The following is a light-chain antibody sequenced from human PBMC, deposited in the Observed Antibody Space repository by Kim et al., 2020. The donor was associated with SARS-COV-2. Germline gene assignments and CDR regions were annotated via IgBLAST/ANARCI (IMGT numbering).Light chain of an antibody. V-gene: IGKV3-15*01. J-gene: IGKJ1*01. CDR3: QQYYNWPQT. CDR1: QSIRNN. CDR2: LAS. Sequence: VSPGERAPLSCRASQSIRNNLAWYQQKPGQAPRLLIDLASTRATGIPARFSGSGSGTEFTLTISSLQSEDFAVYYCQQYYNWPQTFGQGTKVDIK.